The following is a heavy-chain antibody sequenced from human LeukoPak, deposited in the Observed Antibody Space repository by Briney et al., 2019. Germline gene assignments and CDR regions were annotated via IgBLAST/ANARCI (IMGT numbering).Heavy chain of an antibody. CDR1: GFTFSSYA. D-gene: IGHD2-8*01. J-gene: IGHJ4*02. Sequence: GGSLRLSCAASGFTFSSYAMSWVRPAPGKGLEWVSAISGSGGSTYYADSVKGRFTISRDNSKNTLYLQMNSLRAEDTAVYYCAKDRVKGLSSDYWGQGTLVTVSS. V-gene: IGHV3-23*01. CDR3: AKDRVKGLSSDY. CDR2: ISGSGGST.